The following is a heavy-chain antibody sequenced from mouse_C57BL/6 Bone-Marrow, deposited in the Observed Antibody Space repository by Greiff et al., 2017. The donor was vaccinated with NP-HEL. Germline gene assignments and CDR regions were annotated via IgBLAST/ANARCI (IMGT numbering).Heavy chain of an antibody. Sequence: VKVVESGAELARPGASVKLSCKASGYTFTSYGISWVKQRTGQGLEWIGEIYPRSGNTYYNEKFKGKATLTADKSSSTAYMELRSLTSEDSAVYFCADTVVAARGQGTTLTVSS. CDR2: IYPRSGNT. J-gene: IGHJ2*01. D-gene: IGHD1-1*01. CDR1: GYTFTSYG. V-gene: IGHV1-81*01. CDR3: ADTVVAA.